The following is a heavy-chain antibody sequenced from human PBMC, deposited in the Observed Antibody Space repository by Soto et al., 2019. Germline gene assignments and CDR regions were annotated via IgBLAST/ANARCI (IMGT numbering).Heavy chain of an antibody. CDR2: IRSKAYGGTT. V-gene: IGHV3-49*03. CDR3: TRDRKYYGMDV. J-gene: IGHJ6*02. CDR1: GFMFSDYY. Sequence: GGSLRLSCEASGFMFSDYYMSWIRQAPGMGLEWVGFIRSKAYGGTTEYAASVKGRFTISRDDSKSIAYLQMNSLKTEDTAVYYCTRDRKYYGMDVWGQGTTVTVS.